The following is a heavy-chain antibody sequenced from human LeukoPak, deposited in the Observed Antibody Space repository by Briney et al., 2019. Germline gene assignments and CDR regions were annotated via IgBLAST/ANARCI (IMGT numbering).Heavy chain of an antibody. CDR1: GGSISSYY. CDR2: IYYSGST. CDR3: ARGDDSSGYYPN. D-gene: IGHD3-22*01. V-gene: IGHV4-59*01. J-gene: IGHJ4*02. Sequence: SETLSLTCTVSGGSISSYYWSWIRQPPGKGLEWIGYIYYSGSTNYNPSLKSRVTISVDTSKNQFSLKLSSVTAADTAVYYCARGDDSSGYYPNWGQGTLVTVSS.